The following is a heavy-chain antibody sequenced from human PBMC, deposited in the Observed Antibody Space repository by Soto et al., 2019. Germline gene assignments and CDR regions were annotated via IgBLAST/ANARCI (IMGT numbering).Heavy chain of an antibody. Sequence: GGSLRLSCAASGFTFSSYAMHWVRQAPGKGLGWVAVISYDGSNKYYADSVKGRFTISRDSSKNTLYLQMNSLRAEDTAVYYCARDTNYYDSSGYYVLDYWGQGTLVTVSS. CDR3: ARDTNYYDSSGYYVLDY. V-gene: IGHV3-30-3*01. J-gene: IGHJ4*02. D-gene: IGHD3-22*01. CDR2: ISYDGSNK. CDR1: GFTFSSYA.